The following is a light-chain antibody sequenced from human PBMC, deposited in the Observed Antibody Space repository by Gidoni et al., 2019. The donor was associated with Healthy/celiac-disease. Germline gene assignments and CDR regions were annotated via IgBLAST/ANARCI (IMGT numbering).Light chain of an antibody. CDR1: QSISSY. CDR2: AAS. Sequence: DIQMTKSPSSLSASVGDRVTITCRASQSISSYLNWYQQKPGKAPKILIYAASSLQSGVPSRFSGSGSGTDFTLTISSLQPEDFATYYCQQSYSTPLTFXQXTKVEIK. V-gene: IGKV1-39*01. CDR3: QQSYSTPLT. J-gene: IGKJ1*01.